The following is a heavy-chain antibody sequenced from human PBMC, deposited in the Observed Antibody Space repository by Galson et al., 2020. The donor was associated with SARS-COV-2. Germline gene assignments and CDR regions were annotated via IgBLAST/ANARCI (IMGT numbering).Heavy chain of an antibody. V-gene: IGHV4-59*08. J-gene: IGHJ4*02. Sequence: ETSETLSLTCSVSIGSMSGHYWSWIRQPPGKGLEWIGYVYYSGSTNYNPSLKSRVTISIDTSKNQFSLKLTSVTAADTAVYYCAKLAEGRRSSEDYWGQGTLVTVSS. CDR3: AKLAEGRRSSEDY. CDR2: VYYSGST. CDR1: IGSMSGHY. D-gene: IGHD1-26*01.